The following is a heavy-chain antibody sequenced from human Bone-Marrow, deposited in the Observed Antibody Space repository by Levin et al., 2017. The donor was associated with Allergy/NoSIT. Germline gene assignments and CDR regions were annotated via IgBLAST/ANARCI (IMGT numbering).Heavy chain of an antibody. V-gene: IGHV2-70*04. CDR3: ARTSRNGGNWYYFDY. D-gene: IGHD4-23*01. CDR1: WFSLNTSGMR. J-gene: IGHJ4*02. CDR2: IDWENDK. Sequence: SGPTLVKPTQTLTLTCTFSWFSLNTSGMRVSWIRQPPGKALEWLAHIDWENDKFYSTSLKTRLSISKDTSKNQVVLTMTNMDPVDTGTYYCARTSRNGGNWYYFDYWGQGTLVTVSS.